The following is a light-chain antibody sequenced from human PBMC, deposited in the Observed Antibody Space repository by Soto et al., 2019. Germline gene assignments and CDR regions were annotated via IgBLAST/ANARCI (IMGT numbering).Light chain of an antibody. Sequence: EIVLTQSPGTLSLSPGERATLSCRASQSVSSNYLAWYQRKLGQAPRLLIYGASSRATGIPNRFSGSGSGTDFTLTITRLEPEDFAVYYCQQYGSSPPTFGQGTKVEIK. CDR1: QSVSSNY. CDR3: QQYGSSPPT. V-gene: IGKV3-20*01. J-gene: IGKJ1*01. CDR2: GAS.